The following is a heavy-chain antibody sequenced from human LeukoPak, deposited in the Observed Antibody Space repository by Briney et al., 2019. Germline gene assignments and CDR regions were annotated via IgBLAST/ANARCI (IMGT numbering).Heavy chain of an antibody. CDR1: GYTFTGYY. D-gene: IGHD3-22*01. CDR3: ARESEYYDSSGYSYYFDY. CDR2: INPNSGGT. Sequence: ASMKVSCKASGYTFTGYYMHWVRQAPGQGLEWMGWINPNSGGTNYAQKFQGRVTMTRDTSISTAYMELSRLRSDDTAVYYCARESEYYDSSGYSYYFDYWGQGTLVTVSS. V-gene: IGHV1-2*02. J-gene: IGHJ4*02.